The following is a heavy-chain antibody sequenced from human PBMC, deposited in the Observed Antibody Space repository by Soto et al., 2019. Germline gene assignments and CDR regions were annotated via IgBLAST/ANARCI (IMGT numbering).Heavy chain of an antibody. V-gene: IGHV5-51*01. CDR3: ARQTHTGALG. Sequence: GESLKISCKGSGYSFTSYWIGWVRQMPGKGLEWMGIIYPGDSHPRYSPSFHGQATISADKSISTAYLQWSSLKASDTAIYYCARQTHTGALGWGQGTLVTVSS. CDR1: GYSFTSYW. J-gene: IGHJ4*02. CDR2: IYPGDSHP. D-gene: IGHD7-27*01.